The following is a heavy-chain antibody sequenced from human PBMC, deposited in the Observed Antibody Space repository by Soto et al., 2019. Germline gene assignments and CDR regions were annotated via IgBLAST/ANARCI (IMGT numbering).Heavy chain of an antibody. Sequence: TVRDGNVSSFWWRPIHQPPGKGLEWIGHIYYSGSTNYNPSLKSRVTISVDTSKDKFSLKMNSVTAADTVVYYYDRGIGGGLHYLDYWGQGTLVTVFS. CDR1: DGNVSSFW. CDR3: DRGIGGGLHYLDY. J-gene: IGHJ4*02. D-gene: IGHD2-15*01. CDR2: IYYSGST. V-gene: IGHV4-59*02.